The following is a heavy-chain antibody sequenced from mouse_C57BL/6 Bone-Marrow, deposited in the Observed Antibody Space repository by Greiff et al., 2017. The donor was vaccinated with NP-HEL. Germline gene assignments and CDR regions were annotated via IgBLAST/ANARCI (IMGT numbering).Heavy chain of an antibody. D-gene: IGHD3-1*01. CDR3: ARQVGGDAMDY. CDR1: GFTFSDYG. J-gene: IGHJ4*01. V-gene: IGHV5-15*01. Sequence: DVMLVESGGGLVQPGGSLKLSCAASGFTFSDYGMAWVRQAPRKGPEWVAFISNLAYSIYSADTVTGRFTISRENAKNTLYLEMSSLRSEDTAMYYCARQVGGDAMDYWGQGTSVTVSS. CDR2: ISNLAYSI.